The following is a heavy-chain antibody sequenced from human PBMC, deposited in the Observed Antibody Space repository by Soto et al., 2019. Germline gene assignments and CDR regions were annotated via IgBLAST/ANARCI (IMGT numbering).Heavy chain of an antibody. Sequence: QVQLVQSGAEEKKPGASVKVSCKASGYTFTSYAMHWVRQAPGQRLEWMGWINAGNGNPKYSQKFQGRVTITRDTSASTAYMELSSPRSAGTAAYYCARGWKASSSLYGTDWFDPWGQGTLVTVSS. D-gene: IGHD6-13*01. J-gene: IGHJ5*02. CDR2: INAGNGNP. CDR1: GYTFTSYA. V-gene: IGHV1-3*05. CDR3: ARGWKASSSLYGTDWFDP.